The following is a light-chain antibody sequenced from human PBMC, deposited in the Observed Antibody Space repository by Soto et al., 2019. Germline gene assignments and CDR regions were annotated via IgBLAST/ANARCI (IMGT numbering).Light chain of an antibody. CDR3: QQYGSSYT. Sequence: DIVMTQSPGTLSLSPGERATLSCRASQSVRTNDLAWYQQKPGQAPRLLVYGASNRVPGIPDRFSGSGSGTDFTLTISRLEPEDFVVYYCQQYGSSYTFGQGTKLEIK. CDR2: GAS. CDR1: QSVRTND. V-gene: IGKV3-20*01. J-gene: IGKJ2*01.